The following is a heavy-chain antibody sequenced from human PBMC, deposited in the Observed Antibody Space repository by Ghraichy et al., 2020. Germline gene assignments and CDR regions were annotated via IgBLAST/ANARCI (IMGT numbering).Heavy chain of an antibody. Sequence: GGSLRLSCAASGFRFNNYAMSWVRQAPGKGLEWVSAISGTGGSTYYADSVQGRFTISRDNSKNTVYLQMNSLRADDTAIYSCAKRRPIPGDYGSHFYYFAMDVWGQGTTVTVSS. CDR1: GFRFNNYA. V-gene: IGHV3-23*01. CDR2: ISGTGGST. J-gene: IGHJ6*02. CDR3: AKRRPIPGDYGSHFYYFAMDV. D-gene: IGHD4-17*01.